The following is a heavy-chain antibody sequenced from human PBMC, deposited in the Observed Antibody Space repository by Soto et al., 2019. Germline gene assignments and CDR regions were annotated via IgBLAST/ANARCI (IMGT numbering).Heavy chain of an antibody. J-gene: IGHJ4*02. Sequence: SEILSLTCSVSGGSFRDHYWTWIRQPPGKGLEWIGYISYSGYTNYKPSLKSRLTMSVDMAKNQFSLSLNSLTAADTAVYYCARTTEKDDKEGLDYWGQGTLVTVSS. CDR1: GGSFRDHY. V-gene: IGHV4-59*11. D-gene: IGHD4-4*01. CDR3: ARTTEKDDKEGLDY. CDR2: ISYSGYT.